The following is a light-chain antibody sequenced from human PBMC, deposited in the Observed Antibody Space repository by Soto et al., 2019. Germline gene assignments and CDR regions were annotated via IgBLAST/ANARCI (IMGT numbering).Light chain of an antibody. CDR2: EVS. CDR3: SSHTTSSTVL. CDR1: KSDVGNYNF. Sequence: QSVLTQPASVSGSPGQSITISCTGTKSDVGNYNFVSWYQQHPGKAPKLMIYEVSNRPSRVSNRFSGSKSGNTASLTISGLQTEDEADYYCSSHTTSSTVLFGGGTKVTVL. J-gene: IGLJ3*02. V-gene: IGLV2-14*01.